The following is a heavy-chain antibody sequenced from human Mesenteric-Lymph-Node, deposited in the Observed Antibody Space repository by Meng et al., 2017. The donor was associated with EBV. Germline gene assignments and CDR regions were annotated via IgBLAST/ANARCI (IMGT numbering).Heavy chain of an antibody. CDR3: ERGAIFGIVITYFDY. CDR1: GGSFSGYH. Sequence: QVQLQQWGAGLLEPSETLSLTCEASGGSFSGYHWSWIRQPPGKGLEYIGEISQSGDTTYNPSLKSRVTISVDRSRNQFSLKMASVTAADTAVYYCERGAIFGIVITYFDYWSQGTLVTVSS. J-gene: IGHJ4*02. CDR2: ISQSGDT. D-gene: IGHD3-3*02. V-gene: IGHV4-34*01.